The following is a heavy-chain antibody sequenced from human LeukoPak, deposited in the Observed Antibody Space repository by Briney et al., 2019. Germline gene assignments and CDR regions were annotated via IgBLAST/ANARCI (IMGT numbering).Heavy chain of an antibody. J-gene: IGHJ4*02. Sequence: PGGSLRLSCAASGFTFSDHYMDWVRQAPGKGLEWVAVISYDGSNKYYADSVKGRFTISRDNSKNTLYLQMNSLRAEDTAVYYCAKDPPPLFCSSTSCYPNYWGQGTLVTVSS. D-gene: IGHD2-2*01. CDR1: GFTFSDHY. CDR2: ISYDGSNK. CDR3: AKDPPPLFCSSTSCYPNY. V-gene: IGHV3-30*18.